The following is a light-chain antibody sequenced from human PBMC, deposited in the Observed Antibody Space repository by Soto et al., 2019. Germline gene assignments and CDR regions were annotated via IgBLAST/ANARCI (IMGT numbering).Light chain of an antibody. CDR2: KAS. J-gene: IGKJ4*02. CDR1: QSVSSW. Sequence: DIQMTQSPATLSSSVGDRVTITCRASQSVSSWLAWYHQKPGQAPKLLIYKASKLASGVPSRFSGRGSGTEFTPTISILQPDDFATYCCQQYNSLCTFGGGTKV. V-gene: IGKV1-5*03. CDR3: QQYNSLCT.